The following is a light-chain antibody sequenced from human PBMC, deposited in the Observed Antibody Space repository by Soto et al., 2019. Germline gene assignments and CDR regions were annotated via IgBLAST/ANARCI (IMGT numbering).Light chain of an antibody. Sequence: IVMTQSPLSLPVTLGQPASISCRSSQSLVHIDGNTYLNWSQQRPGQSPRRVIYKVSSRDSEVQERFSGSGSGTDFTLSISRVEADDVGVDYCVLGICFTFGQGTNVDIK. CDR3: VLGICFT. CDR1: QSLVHIDGNTY. J-gene: IGKJ1*01. V-gene: IGKV2-30*02. CDR2: KVS.